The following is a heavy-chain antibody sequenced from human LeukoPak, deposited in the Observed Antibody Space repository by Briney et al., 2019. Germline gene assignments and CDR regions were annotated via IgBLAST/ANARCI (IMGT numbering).Heavy chain of an antibody. D-gene: IGHD3-22*01. V-gene: IGHV1-18*01. CDR3: ARQNYYDTSGYYSNDAFDI. CDR1: GYNFNTYG. Sequence: GASVKVSCKASGYNFNTYGISWVRQAPGQGLEWMGWISVYNGNTKYAQKVQDRVTSTTDTSTSTAYMELRSLRSDDTAVYYCARQNYYDTSGYYSNDAFDIWGQGTMVTVSS. J-gene: IGHJ3*02. CDR2: ISVYNGNT.